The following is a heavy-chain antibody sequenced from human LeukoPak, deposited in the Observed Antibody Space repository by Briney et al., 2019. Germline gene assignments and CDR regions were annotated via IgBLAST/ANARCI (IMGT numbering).Heavy chain of an antibody. Sequence: GASVKVSCKASGYTFTGYYMHWVRQAPGQGLEWMGGIIPIFGTANYAQKFQGRVTMTEDTSTDTAYMELSSLRSEDTAVYYCATAERSIAAAGIVFDYWGQGTLVTVSS. CDR1: GYTFTGYY. D-gene: IGHD6-13*01. CDR3: ATAERSIAAAGIVFDY. J-gene: IGHJ4*02. V-gene: IGHV1-69*06. CDR2: IIPIFGTA.